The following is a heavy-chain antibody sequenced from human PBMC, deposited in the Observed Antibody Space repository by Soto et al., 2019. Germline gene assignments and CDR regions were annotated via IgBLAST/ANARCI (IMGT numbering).Heavy chain of an antibody. Sequence: GESLKISCKGSGYSFTSYWIGWVRQMPGKGLEWMGIIYPGDSDTRYSPSFQGQVTISADKSISTAYLQWSSLKASDTAMYYCARHFPWDGAVIAAQRGYYYYGMDVWGQGTTVTVSS. D-gene: IGHD6-13*01. CDR1: GYSFTSYW. CDR2: IYPGDSDT. J-gene: IGHJ6*02. V-gene: IGHV5-51*01. CDR3: ARHFPWDGAVIAAQRGYYYYGMDV.